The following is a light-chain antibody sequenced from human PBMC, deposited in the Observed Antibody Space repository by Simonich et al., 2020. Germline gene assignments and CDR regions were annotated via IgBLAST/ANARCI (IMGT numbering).Light chain of an antibody. CDR1: SSDVGGYNF. Sequence: QSALTQPASVSRSPGQSITISCTGTSSDVGGYNFVSWYQHPPGKAPKLLIYDVSKRPSGVSNRFSGSKSGNTASLTISGLQAEDEADYYCSSYTSSSTVVFGGGTKLTVL. J-gene: IGLJ2*01. CDR3: SSYTSSSTVV. V-gene: IGLV2-14*03. CDR2: DVS.